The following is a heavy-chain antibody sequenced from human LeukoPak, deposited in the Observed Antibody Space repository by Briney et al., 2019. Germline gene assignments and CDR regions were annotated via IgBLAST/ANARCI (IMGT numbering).Heavy chain of an antibody. V-gene: IGHV3-7*01. CDR2: IKQDGSEK. D-gene: IGHD2-21*02. Sequence: GGSLRLSCAASGFTFSSYWMSWVRQAPGKGLEWVANIKQDGSEKYYVDSVKGRFTISRDNAKNSLYLQMNSLRAEDMAVYYCARDEYCGGDCYQYNWFDPWGQGTLVTVSS. CDR1: GFTFSSYW. CDR3: ARDEYCGGDCYQYNWFDP. J-gene: IGHJ5*02.